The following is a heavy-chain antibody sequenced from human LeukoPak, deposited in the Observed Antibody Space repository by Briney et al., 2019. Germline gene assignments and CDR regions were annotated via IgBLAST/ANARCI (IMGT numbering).Heavy chain of an antibody. CDR3: ARESDDYYDSSGYGWFDP. V-gene: IGHV4-38-2*02. CDR1: GYSISSDYY. D-gene: IGHD3-22*01. Sequence: SETLSLTCTVSGYSISSDYYWGWIRQPPGKGLEWIGNIFHNGNTYYNPSLKSRVTISVDTSKNQFSLKLSSVTAADTAVYYCARESDDYYDSSGYGWFDPWGQGTLVTVSS. J-gene: IGHJ5*02. CDR2: IFHNGNT.